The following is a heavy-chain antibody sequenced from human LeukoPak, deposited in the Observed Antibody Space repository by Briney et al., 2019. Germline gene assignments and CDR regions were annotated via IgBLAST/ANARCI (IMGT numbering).Heavy chain of an antibody. V-gene: IGHV3-48*02. CDR2: ITASGTAM. Sequence: GGSLRLSCAASGFTFSSYTMSWVRQAPGKGLEWVSHITASGTAMFYADSVKGRFTISRDNAKNSLYLQMNSLRDEDTAVYYCASSGSYRFDYWGQGTLVTVSS. CDR3: ASSGSYRFDY. D-gene: IGHD1-26*01. CDR1: GFTFSSYT. J-gene: IGHJ4*02.